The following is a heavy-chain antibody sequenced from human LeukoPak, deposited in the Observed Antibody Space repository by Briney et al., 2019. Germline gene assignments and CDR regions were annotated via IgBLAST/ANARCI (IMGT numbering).Heavy chain of an antibody. Sequence: SETLSLTCAVYAGSLSGYYWSWIRQPPGKGLEWIGEINHSGSTNYNPSLKSRVTISVDTSKNQFSLKLSSVTAADTAVYYCARLRFGHYYFDYWGQGTLVTVSS. CDR3: ARLRFGHYYFDY. J-gene: IGHJ4*02. V-gene: IGHV4-34*01. D-gene: IGHD3-10*01. CDR1: AGSLSGYY. CDR2: INHSGST.